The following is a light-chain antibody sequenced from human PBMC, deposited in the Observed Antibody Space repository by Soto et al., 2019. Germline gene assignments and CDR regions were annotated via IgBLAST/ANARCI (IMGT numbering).Light chain of an antibody. CDR3: QQHGSSPWT. CDR1: QSVSSSY. J-gene: IGKJ1*01. Sequence: EIVLTQAPGTLSLSPGERATVSCRARQSVSSSYLAWYQQRPGQAPRLLIYGASIRATGIPDRFSGSGSGTDFTLTISRLEPEDFAVYFCQQHGSSPWTFGQGTKVDNK. V-gene: IGKV3-20*01. CDR2: GAS.